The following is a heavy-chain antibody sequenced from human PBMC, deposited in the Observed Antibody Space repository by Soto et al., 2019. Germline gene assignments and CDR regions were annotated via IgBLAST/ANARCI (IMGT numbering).Heavy chain of an antibody. CDR2: ISYDGSNK. D-gene: IGHD2-15*01. CDR1: GFTFSSYG. Sequence: QVQLVESGGGVVQPGRSLRLSCAASGFTFSSYGMHWVRQAPGKGLEWVAVISYDGSNKYYADSVKGRFTISRDNSKNTLYLQMNSLRAEDTAVYYCAKDQRDIVVVVAAMHYFDYWGQGTLVTVSS. J-gene: IGHJ4*02. V-gene: IGHV3-30*18. CDR3: AKDQRDIVVVVAAMHYFDY.